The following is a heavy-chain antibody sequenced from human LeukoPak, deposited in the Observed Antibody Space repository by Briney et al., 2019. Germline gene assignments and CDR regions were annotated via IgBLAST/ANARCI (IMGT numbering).Heavy chain of an antibody. CDR2: IYPGDSDT. V-gene: IGHV5-51*01. CDR3: ARLAAHGGWNFSYYMDV. Sequence: GESLKISCKGSGYSFTSYWIGWVRQMPGKGLEWMGIIYPGDSDTRYSPSFQGQVTISADKSISTAYLQWSSLKASDTAMYYCARLAAHGGWNFSYYMDVWGKGTTVTVSS. J-gene: IGHJ6*03. D-gene: IGHD1-7*01. CDR1: GYSFTSYW.